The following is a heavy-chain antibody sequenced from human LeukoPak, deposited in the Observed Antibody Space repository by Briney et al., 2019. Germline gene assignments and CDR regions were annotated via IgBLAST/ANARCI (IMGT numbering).Heavy chain of an antibody. V-gene: IGHV3-30-3*01. D-gene: IGHD2-21*02. J-gene: IGHJ1*01. CDR2: ISYDGSNK. CDR1: GFTFSSYA. CDR3: ARGVVVTAYSYFQH. Sequence: GGSLRLSCAASGFTFSSYAMHWFRQAPGKGLEWVAVISYDGSNKYYADSVKGRFTISRDNSKNTLYPQMNSLRAEDTAVYYCARGVVVTAYSYFQHWGQGTLVTVSS.